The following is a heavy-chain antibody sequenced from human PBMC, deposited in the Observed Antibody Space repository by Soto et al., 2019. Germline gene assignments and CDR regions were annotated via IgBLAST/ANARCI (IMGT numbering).Heavy chain of an antibody. D-gene: IGHD3-22*01. V-gene: IGHV4-39*01. CDR3: ARLNYYDSSGTIDY. CDR2: IYYSGST. Sequence: SETLSLTCTVSGGSISSSSYYWGRIRQPPGKGLEWIGSIYYSGSTYYNPSLKSRVTISVDTSKNQFSLKLSSVTAADTAVYYCARLNYYDSSGTIDYWGQGTLVTVSS. J-gene: IGHJ4*02. CDR1: GGSISSSSYY.